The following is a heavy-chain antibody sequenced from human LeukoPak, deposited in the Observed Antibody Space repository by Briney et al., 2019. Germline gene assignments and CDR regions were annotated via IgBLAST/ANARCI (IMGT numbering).Heavy chain of an antibody. CDR3: AKDRGLRYFGVDWFDP. CDR1: GFTFSSYW. Sequence: PGGSLRLSCAASGFTFSSYWMSWVRQAPGKGLEWVANIKQDGSEKYYVDSVKGRFTISRDNAKNSLYLQMNSLRAEDTAVYYCAKDRGLRYFGVDWFDPWGQGTLVTVSS. D-gene: IGHD3-9*01. J-gene: IGHJ5*02. CDR2: IKQDGSEK. V-gene: IGHV3-7*01.